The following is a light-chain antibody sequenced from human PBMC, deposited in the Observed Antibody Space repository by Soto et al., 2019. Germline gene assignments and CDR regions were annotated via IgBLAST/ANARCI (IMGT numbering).Light chain of an antibody. V-gene: IGLV2-8*01. CDR3: SSYAGSSNV. Sequence: QSALTQPPSASGSPGQSVAISCTGTSSDVGGYNYVSWYQQHPGKAPKLMIYGVNKRPSGVPDRFSGSKSGNTASLTVSGLQAEDEADYYCSSYAGSSNVFGTGTKFTVL. CDR2: GVN. J-gene: IGLJ1*01. CDR1: SSDVGGYNY.